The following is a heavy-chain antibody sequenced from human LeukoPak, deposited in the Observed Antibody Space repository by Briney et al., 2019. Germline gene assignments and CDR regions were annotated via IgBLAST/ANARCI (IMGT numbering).Heavy chain of an antibody. V-gene: IGHV4-39*07. CDR2: IYYSGST. CDR3: ARVDGIGHYYYMDV. CDR1: GGSISSSSYY. Sequence: PSETLSLTCTVSGGSISSSSYYWGWIRQPPGKGLEWIGSIYYSGSTYYNPSLKSRVTISVDTSKNQFSLKLSSVTAADTAVYYCARVDGIGHYYYMDVWGKGTTVTVSS. J-gene: IGHJ6*03. D-gene: IGHD1-26*01.